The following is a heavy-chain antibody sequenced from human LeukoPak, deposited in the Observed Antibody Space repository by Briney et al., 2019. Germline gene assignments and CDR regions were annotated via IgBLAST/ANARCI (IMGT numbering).Heavy chain of an antibody. J-gene: IGHJ4*02. V-gene: IGHV1-69*13. CDR1: GYSLTTYY. Sequence: SVKVSCKASGYSLTTYYMHWVRQAPGQGLEWMGGIIPIFGTANYAQKFQGRVTITADESTSTAYMELNSLRSEDTAVYYCARDWSSGGYFDYWGQGTLVTVSS. CDR3: ARDWSSGGYFDY. CDR2: IIPIFGTA. D-gene: IGHD3-10*01.